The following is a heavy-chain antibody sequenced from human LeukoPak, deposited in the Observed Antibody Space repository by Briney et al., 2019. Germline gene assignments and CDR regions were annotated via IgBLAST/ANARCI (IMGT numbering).Heavy chain of an antibody. CDR1: GFTFSNYV. Sequence: GGSLRLSCAASGFTFSNYVMHWVRQAPGKGLEWVAFIGYDGSDKFHADSVKGRFTISRDNSKNTVYLQMNTLTADDTAVYYCARDRRSGSYSQSDTFDIWGQGTMVTVSS. CDR2: IGYDGSDK. V-gene: IGHV3-30*02. D-gene: IGHD3-10*01. CDR3: ARDRRSGSYSQSDTFDI. J-gene: IGHJ3*02.